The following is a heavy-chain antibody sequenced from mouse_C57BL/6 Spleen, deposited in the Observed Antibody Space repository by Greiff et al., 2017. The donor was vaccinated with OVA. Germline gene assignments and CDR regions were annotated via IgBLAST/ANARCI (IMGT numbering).Heavy chain of an antibody. J-gene: IGHJ2*01. CDR2: IYPGDGDT. CDR1: GYAFSSSW. D-gene: IGHD1-1*01. Sequence: QVQLKESGPELVKPGASVKISCKASGYAFSSSWMNWVKQRPGKGLEWIGRIYPGDGDTNYNGKFKGKATLTADKSSSTAYMQLSSLTSEDSAVYFCAREGYGSSYGYYFDYWGQGTTLTVSS. CDR3: AREGYGSSYGYYFDY. V-gene: IGHV1-82*01.